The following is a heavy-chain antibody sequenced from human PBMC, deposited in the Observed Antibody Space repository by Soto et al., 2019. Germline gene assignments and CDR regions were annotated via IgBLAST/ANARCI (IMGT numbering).Heavy chain of an antibody. J-gene: IGHJ4*02. D-gene: IGHD6-19*01. CDR1: GFSLNTYS. CDR2: FSAAGST. V-gene: IGHV3-23*01. Sequence: PGGSLRLSCAASGFSLNTYSMSWVRQAPGKGLEWVSAFSAAGSTYYADSVKGRFTISRDNSKNTLYLQMNSLRAEDTALFFCAKHLGLAVAGTSGFDFWGQGTLVTVSS. CDR3: AKHLGLAVAGTSGFDF.